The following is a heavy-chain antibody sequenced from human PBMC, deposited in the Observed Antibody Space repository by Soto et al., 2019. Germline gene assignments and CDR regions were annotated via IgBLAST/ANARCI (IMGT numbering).Heavy chain of an antibody. V-gene: IGHV3-23*01. CDR2: ISGSGGST. CDR3: VKDRDYDFWSGYHMRSFDY. CDR1: GFTFSSYA. Sequence: GGSLRLSCAASGFTFSSYATSWVRQAPGKGLEWVSAISGSGGSTYYADSVKGRFTISRDNSKNTLYLQMNSLRAEDTAVYYCVKDRDYDFWSGYHMRSFDYWGQGTLVTVSS. J-gene: IGHJ4*02. D-gene: IGHD3-3*01.